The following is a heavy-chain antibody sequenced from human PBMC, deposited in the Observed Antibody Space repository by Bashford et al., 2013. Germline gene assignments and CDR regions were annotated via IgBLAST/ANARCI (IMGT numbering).Heavy chain of an antibody. CDR1: GGSISSYY. J-gene: IGHJ2*01. Sequence: SETLSLTCTVSGGSISSYYWSWIRQPAGKGLEWIGRIYTSGSTNYNPSLKSRVTMSVDTSKNQFSLNLNSVTAADTAVYYCARFCSGGRCYEPYWYFDLWGRGPPWSPSPQ. D-gene: IGHD2-15*01. CDR2: IYTSGST. V-gene: IGHV4-4*07. CDR3: ARFCSGGRCYEPYWYFDL.